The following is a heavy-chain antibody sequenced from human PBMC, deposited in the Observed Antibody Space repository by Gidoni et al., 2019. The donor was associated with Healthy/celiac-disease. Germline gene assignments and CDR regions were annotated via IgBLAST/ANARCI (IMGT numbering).Heavy chain of an antibody. V-gene: IGHV4-34*01. Sequence: QVQLQQWGAGLLKPSETLSLTCAVYGGSFSGYYWSWIRQPPGKGLEWIGEINHSGSTNYNPSLKSRVTISVDTSKNQFSLKLSSVTAADTAVYYCARVLRTGTPPSYYYYYGMDVWGQGTTVTVSS. CDR2: INHSGST. J-gene: IGHJ6*02. CDR3: ARVLRTGTPPSYYYYYGMDV. CDR1: GGSFSGYY. D-gene: IGHD1-1*01.